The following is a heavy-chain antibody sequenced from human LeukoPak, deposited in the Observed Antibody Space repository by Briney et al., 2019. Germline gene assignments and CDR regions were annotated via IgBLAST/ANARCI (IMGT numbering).Heavy chain of an antibody. Sequence: SETLSLTCTVSGGSVSSGSYYWSWIRQHPGKGLEWIGYIYYSGSTYYNPSLKSRVTISVDTSKNQFSLKLSSVTAADTAVYYCARGIVVVVAADNWFDPWGQGTLVTVSS. V-gene: IGHV4-31*03. CDR3: ARGIVVVVAADNWFDP. CDR2: IYYSGST. CDR1: GGSVSSGSYY. D-gene: IGHD2-15*01. J-gene: IGHJ5*02.